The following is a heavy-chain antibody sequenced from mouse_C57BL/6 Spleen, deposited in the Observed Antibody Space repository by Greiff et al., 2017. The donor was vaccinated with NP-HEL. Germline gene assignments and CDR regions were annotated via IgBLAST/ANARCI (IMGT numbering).Heavy chain of an antibody. Sequence: VMLVESGPGLVAPSQSLSITCTVSGFSLTSYGVSWVRQPPGKGLEWLGVIWGDGSTNYHSALITRLSIIKDNSKSQVCLKLNSQQTDDTATYYCAKNQLGLGWFAYWGQGTLVTVSA. J-gene: IGHJ3*01. CDR3: AKNQLGLGWFAY. CDR2: IWGDGST. CDR1: GFSLTSYG. D-gene: IGHD4-1*02. V-gene: IGHV2-3*01.